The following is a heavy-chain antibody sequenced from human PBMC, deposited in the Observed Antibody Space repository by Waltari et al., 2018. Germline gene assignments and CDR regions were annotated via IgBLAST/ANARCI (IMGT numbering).Heavy chain of an antibody. CDR1: GGSISSGGYY. J-gene: IGHJ4*02. Sequence: VQLQESGPGLVKPSQTLSLTCTVPGGSISSGGYYWSWIRQHPGKGLEWVSAISGSGGSTYYADSVKGRFTISRDNSKNTLYLQMNSLRAEDTAVYYCAKAYRVEGGQGTLVTVSS. V-gene: IGHV3-23*01. CDR3: AKAYRVE. CDR2: ISGSGGST.